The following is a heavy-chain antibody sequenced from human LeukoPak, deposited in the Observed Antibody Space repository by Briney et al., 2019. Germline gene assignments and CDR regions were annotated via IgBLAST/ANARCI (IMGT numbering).Heavy chain of an antibody. CDR3: ARDRQYYDSSGYSDYYYYGMDV. V-gene: IGHV3-30-3*01. CDR2: ISYDGSNK. D-gene: IGHD3-22*01. Sequence: GGSLRLSCAASGFTFSSYAMHWVRQAPGKGLEWVAVISYDGSNKYYADSVKGRFTISRDNSKNTLYLQMNSLRAEDTAVYYCARDRQYYDSSGYSDYYYYGMDVWGQGTTVTVSS. CDR1: GFTFSSYA. J-gene: IGHJ6*02.